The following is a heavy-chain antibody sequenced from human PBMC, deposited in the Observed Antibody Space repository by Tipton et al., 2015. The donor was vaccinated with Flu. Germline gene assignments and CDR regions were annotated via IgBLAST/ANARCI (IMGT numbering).Heavy chain of an antibody. CDR2: VNHSGST. D-gene: IGHD1-26*01. Sequence: TLSLTCVVYGGSFSGDYCSWIRQPPGKGLEWIGEVNHSGSTNYNPSLKSRVTISVDTSKNQLSLKLDSVTAADTAVYYCATKFAYSGVWESADYWGQGTLVAVSS. V-gene: IGHV4-34*01. J-gene: IGHJ4*02. CDR3: ATKFAYSGVWESADY. CDR1: GGSFSGDY.